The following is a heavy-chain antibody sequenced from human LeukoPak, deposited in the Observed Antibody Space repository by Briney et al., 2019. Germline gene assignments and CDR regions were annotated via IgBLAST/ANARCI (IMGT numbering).Heavy chain of an antibody. Sequence: ASVKVSCKTSGYTFTGYYMHWVRHAPGQGLEYMGWINPNGGGTNYPQKFQGRVTMTRDTSISTAYMELSSLRSDDTAVYYCARLWGRFDAFDVWGQGTMVTVSS. CDR1: GYTFTGYY. CDR2: INPNGGGT. J-gene: IGHJ3*01. V-gene: IGHV1-2*02. D-gene: IGHD7-27*01. CDR3: ARLWGRFDAFDV.